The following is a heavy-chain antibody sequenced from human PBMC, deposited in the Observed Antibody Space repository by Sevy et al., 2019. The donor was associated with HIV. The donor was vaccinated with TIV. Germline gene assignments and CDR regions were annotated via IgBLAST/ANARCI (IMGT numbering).Heavy chain of an antibody. CDR2: MNPNSGNT. J-gene: IGHJ1*01. V-gene: IGHV1-8*01. Sequence: ASVKVSCKASGYTFTSYDINWVRQATGQGLEWMGWMNPNSGNTGYAQKFQGGVTMTRNTSISTAYMELSSLRSEDTAVYYCARVSRWYDFWSGYYTISDTEYFQHWGQGTLVTVSS. D-gene: IGHD3-3*01. CDR1: GYTFTSYD. CDR3: ARVSRWYDFWSGYYTISDTEYFQH.